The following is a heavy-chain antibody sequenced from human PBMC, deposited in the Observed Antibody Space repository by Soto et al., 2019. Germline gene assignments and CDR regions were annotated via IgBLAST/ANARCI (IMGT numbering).Heavy chain of an antibody. J-gene: IGHJ3*01. CDR1: GFTFGTYS. CDR3: ARDLRLVESAPGAFDL. D-gene: IGHD2-15*01. V-gene: IGHV3-48*02. Sequence: EVQLVESGGGLVQSGGSLRLSCAASGFTFGTYSINWVRQAPGKGLEWVSYISRSGTTSNYADSVRVRFTVSRDNAKNSVYLQMNSLRDGDTAVYYCARDLRLVESAPGAFDLWGQGTMVTVSS. CDR2: ISRSGTTS.